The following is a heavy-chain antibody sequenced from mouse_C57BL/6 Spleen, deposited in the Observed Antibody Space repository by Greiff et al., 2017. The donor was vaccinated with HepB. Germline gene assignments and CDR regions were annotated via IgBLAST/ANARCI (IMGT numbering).Heavy chain of an antibody. J-gene: IGHJ3*01. D-gene: IGHD2-3*01. CDR1: GYTFTDHT. CDR2: IYPRDGST. Sequence: VHLVESDAELVKPGASVKISCKVSGYTFTDHTIHWMKQRPEQGLEWIGYIYPRDGSTKYNEKFKGKATLTADKSSSTAYMQLNSLTSEDSAVYFCARSGWLLPSWFAYWGQGTLVTVSA. CDR3: ARSGWLLPSWFAY. V-gene: IGHV1-78*01.